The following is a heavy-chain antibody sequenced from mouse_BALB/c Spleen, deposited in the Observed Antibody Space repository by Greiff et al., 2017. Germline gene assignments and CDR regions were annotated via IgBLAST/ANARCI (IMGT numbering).Heavy chain of an antibody. Sequence: QVQLQQSGPELVKPGASVKISCKASGYAFSSSWMNWVKQRPGQGLEWIGRIYPGDGDTNYNGKFKGKATLAADKTSSTAYMQLSSLTSLDSAVYFCARFEGENPYYAMDYRGQGTSVTVSS. J-gene: IGHJ4*01. CDR2: IYPGDGDT. CDR3: ARFEGENPYYAMDY. V-gene: IGHV1-82*01. CDR1: GYAFSSSW.